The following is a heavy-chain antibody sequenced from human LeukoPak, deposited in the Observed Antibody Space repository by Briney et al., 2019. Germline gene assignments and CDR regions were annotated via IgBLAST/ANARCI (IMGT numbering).Heavy chain of an antibody. J-gene: IGHJ6*02. V-gene: IGHV3-48*01. CDR1: GFTFSSYS. D-gene: IGHD6-19*01. CDR3: AKVGNFPVAGTGDYYYYGMDV. CDR2: ISSSSSTI. Sequence: GVSLRLSCAASGFTFSSYSMNWVRQAPGKGLEWVSYISSSSSTIYYADSVKGRFTISRDNSKNTLYLQMNSLRAEDTAVYSCAKVGNFPVAGTGDYYYYGMDVWGQGTTVTVSS.